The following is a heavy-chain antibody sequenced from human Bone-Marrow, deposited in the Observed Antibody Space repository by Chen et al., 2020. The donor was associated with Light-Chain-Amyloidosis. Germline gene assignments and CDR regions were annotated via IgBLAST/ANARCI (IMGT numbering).Heavy chain of an antibody. V-gene: IGHV3-53*04. D-gene: IGHD3-16*01. Sequence: EVQLVESGGGLVQPGGSLRLSCAASGFIVSNNYMNWVRQAPGKGLEWVSVFYGGGSTYYANPWKGRFPTPRHNPKNTLYLKMNSRRAEDRAVYYCVRGGDWGQGTLVTVSS. CDR2: FYGGGST. CDR3: VRGGD. J-gene: IGHJ4*02. CDR1: GFIVSNNY.